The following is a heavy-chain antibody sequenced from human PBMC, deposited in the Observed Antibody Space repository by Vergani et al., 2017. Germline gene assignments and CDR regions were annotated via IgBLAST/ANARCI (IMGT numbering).Heavy chain of an antibody. V-gene: IGHV4-39*07. J-gene: IGHJ4*02. CDR2: IYYSGST. Sequence: QLQLQESGPGLVKPSETLSLTCTVSGGSISSSSYYWGWIRQPPGKGLEWIGSIYYSGSTYYNPSLKSRVTISVDTSKNQFSMKLSFVTAADTAVYYCARAYDSSGYYYGAAYYFDYWGQGTLVTVSS. D-gene: IGHD3-22*01. CDR1: GGSISSSSYY. CDR3: ARAYDSSGYYYGAAYYFDY.